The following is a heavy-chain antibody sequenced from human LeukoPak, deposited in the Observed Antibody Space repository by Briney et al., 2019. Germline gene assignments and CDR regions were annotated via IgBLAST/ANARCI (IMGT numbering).Heavy chain of an antibody. CDR3: ARGHYQERVWFGEYYDAFDI. J-gene: IGHJ3*02. CDR2: IYHSGST. V-gene: IGHV4-4*02. CDR1: GGSISSSNW. D-gene: IGHD3-10*01. Sequence: KPSETLSLTCAVSGGSISSSNWWSWVRQPPGKGLEWIGEIYHSGSTNYNPSLKSRVTISVDTSKNQFSLKLSSVTAADTAVYYCARGHYQERVWFGEYYDAFDIWGQGTMVTVSS.